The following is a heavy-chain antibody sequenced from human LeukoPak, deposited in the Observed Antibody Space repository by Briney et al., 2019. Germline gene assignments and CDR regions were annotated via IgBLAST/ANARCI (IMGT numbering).Heavy chain of an antibody. CDR1: GFTFSDYY. CDR2: ISGSSRYT. CDR3: ARDTLPESGGAWHVGFDI. J-gene: IGHJ3*02. D-gene: IGHD2-21*02. Sequence: PGGSLRLSCAASGFTFSDYYMSWIRQAPGKGLEWVSHISGSSRYTNYADSVRGRFTISRDNAKNSLYLEINSLRAEDTAVYYCARDTLPESGGAWHVGFDIWGQGTTVTVSS. V-gene: IGHV3-11*06.